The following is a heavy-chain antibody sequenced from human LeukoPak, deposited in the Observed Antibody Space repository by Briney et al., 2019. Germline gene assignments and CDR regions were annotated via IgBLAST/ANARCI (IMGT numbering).Heavy chain of an antibody. J-gene: IGHJ3*01. Sequence: GGSLRLSCAASGFTFSCYAMSWVRQAPGKGLEWVSVIRGSGGNTYYADSVKGRFTISRDNSKNTLYLQVNSLRAEDTGVYYCMKPKTTVTYFDVWGQGTMVTVSS. V-gene: IGHV3-23*01. CDR2: IRGSGGNT. CDR1: GFTFSCYA. D-gene: IGHD4-17*01. CDR3: MKPKTTVTYFDV.